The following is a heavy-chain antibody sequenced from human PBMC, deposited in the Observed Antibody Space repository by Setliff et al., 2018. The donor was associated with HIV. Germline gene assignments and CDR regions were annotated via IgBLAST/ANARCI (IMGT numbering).Heavy chain of an antibody. D-gene: IGHD3-10*01. V-gene: IGHV4-34*01. Sequence: SETLSLTCAAYGRSLSGYYWSWIRQTPGKGLEWIGEVHYSGRTAYNPSLQSRVAISVDMYRNQFFLRLTSVTAADTSVYYCARHRAQSGSGTYYDDWFDPWGQGTLVTVSS. CDR2: VHYSGRT. J-gene: IGHJ5*02. CDR3: ARHRAQSGSGTYYDDWFDP. CDR1: GRSLSGYY.